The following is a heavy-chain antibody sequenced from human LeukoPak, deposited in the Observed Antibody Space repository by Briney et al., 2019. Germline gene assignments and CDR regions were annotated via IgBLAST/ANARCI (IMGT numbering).Heavy chain of an antibody. CDR1: GFTFSSYG. CDR2: IWYDGSKK. D-gene: IGHD2-8*02. CDR3: AREVPGGRFDY. J-gene: IGHJ4*02. V-gene: IGHV3-33*01. Sequence: GGSLRLSCAAPGFTFSSYGMHWVRQAPGKGLEWVAVIWYDGSKKYYADSVKGRFTSSRDNSKNTLSLQMNSLRAEDTAVYYCAREVPGGRFDYWGQGALVSVSS.